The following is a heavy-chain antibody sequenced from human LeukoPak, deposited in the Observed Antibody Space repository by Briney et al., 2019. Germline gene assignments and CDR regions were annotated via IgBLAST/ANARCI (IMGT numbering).Heavy chain of an antibody. Sequence: PSETLSLTCTVSGGSLSSSSYFWGWIRQPPGKGLEWIGSIYYNGGTYYNPPLKSRITISVDTSENHFSLKLSPVTAADTAVYYCARQGVNYYFDYWGQGTLVTVSS. J-gene: IGHJ4*02. D-gene: IGHD1-7*01. V-gene: IGHV4-39*01. CDR2: IYYNGGT. CDR1: GGSLSSSSYF. CDR3: ARQGVNYYFDY.